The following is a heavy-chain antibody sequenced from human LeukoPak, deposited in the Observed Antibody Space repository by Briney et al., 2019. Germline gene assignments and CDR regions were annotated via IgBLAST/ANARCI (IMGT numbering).Heavy chain of an antibody. V-gene: IGHV3-48*02. Sequence: PGGSLRLSCATSTFTFSSYSMNWVRQAPGKGLEWVSYSEYSGTTSYYTDSVKGRFTVSRDNAKNSLYLQMSSLRDEDTAVYYCARISGFTLDYWGPGTLVTASS. CDR3: ARISGFTLDY. J-gene: IGHJ4*02. CDR1: TFTFSSYS. CDR2: SEYSGTTS.